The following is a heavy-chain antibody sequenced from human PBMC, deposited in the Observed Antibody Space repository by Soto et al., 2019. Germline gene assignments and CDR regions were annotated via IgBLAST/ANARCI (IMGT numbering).Heavy chain of an antibody. D-gene: IGHD6-6*01. CDR1: GFTFSSYV. CDR2: IWYDGSNK. J-gene: IGHJ6*03. CDR3: ARAPTPSSSSVGYYYYYMDV. V-gene: IGHV3-33*01. Sequence: GGSLRLSCAASGFTFSSYVMHWVRQAPGKGLEWVAVIWYDGSNKYYADSVKGRFTISRDHSKNTLYLQMNSLRAEDTTVYYCARAPTPSSSSVGYYYYYMDVWGKGTTVTVSS.